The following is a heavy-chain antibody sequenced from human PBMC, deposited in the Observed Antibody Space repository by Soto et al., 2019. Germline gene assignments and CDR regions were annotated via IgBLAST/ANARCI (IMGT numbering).Heavy chain of an antibody. CDR3: ARSVAVPGAKIDD. CDR1: VGSISGPY. D-gene: IGHD6-19*01. Sequence: SETLSRTCSLCVGSISGPYWSWIRQSPGKGLEWLGYVYYTGSTNYSPSLRSRVSISVDTSKNEFSLRLSSVTAADTAVYFCARSVAVPGAKIDDWGQGTQVTVSS. CDR2: VYYTGST. J-gene: IGHJ4*02. V-gene: IGHV4-59*11.